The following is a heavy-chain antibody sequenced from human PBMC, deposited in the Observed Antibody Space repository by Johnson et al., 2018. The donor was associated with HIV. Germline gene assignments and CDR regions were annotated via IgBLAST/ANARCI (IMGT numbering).Heavy chain of an antibody. CDR1: GFTISSNY. J-gene: IGHJ3*02. D-gene: IGHD6-13*01. CDR2: IYSGGST. Sequence: VQLVESGGGLIQPGGSLRLSCAASGFTISSNYMSWVRQAPGKGLEWVSVIYSGGSTYYADSVKGRFTISRDNSKNTLYLQMNSLRVEDTAVYYCARDPGGSWTDAFDIWGQGTLVTGSS. V-gene: IGHV3-53*01. CDR3: ARDPGGSWTDAFDI.